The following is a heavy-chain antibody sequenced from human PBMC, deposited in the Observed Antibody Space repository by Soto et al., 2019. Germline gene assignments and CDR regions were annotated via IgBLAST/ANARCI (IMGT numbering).Heavy chain of an antibody. V-gene: IGHV4-34*01. D-gene: IGHD5-18*01. CDR2: INHSGST. J-gene: IGHJ5*02. CDR3: ARVDTAMDP. Sequence: PSETLSLTCAVYGGSFSGYYWSWIRQPPGRGLEWIGEINHSGSTNYNPSLKSRVTISVDTSKNQFSLKLSSVTAADTAVYYCARVDTAMDPLGQGTLVTVSS. CDR1: GGSFSGYY.